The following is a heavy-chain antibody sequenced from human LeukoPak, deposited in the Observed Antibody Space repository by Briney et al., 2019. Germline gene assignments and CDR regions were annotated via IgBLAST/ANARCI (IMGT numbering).Heavy chain of an antibody. CDR2: ISGSGGST. Sequence: GGSLRLSCAASGFTFSSYAMSWVRQAPGKGLEWVSAISGSGGSTYYADSVKGRFTISRDNSKNTLYLQMNSLRAEDTAVYYCARGSLGDGSLLIDYWGQGTLVTVSS. CDR3: ARGSLGDGSLLIDY. J-gene: IGHJ4*02. D-gene: IGHD1-26*01. V-gene: IGHV3-23*01. CDR1: GFTFSSYA.